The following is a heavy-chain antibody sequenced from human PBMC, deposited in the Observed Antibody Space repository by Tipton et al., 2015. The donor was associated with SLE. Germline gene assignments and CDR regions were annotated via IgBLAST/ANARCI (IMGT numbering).Heavy chain of an antibody. CDR3: ARGVEMATSPFDY. CDR2: IYYSGST. J-gene: IGHJ4*02. Sequence: GLVKPSETLSLTCAVSGGSISSSSYYWGWIRQPPGKGLEWIGSIYYSGSTYYNPSLKSRVTISVDTSKNQFSLKLSSVTAADTAVYYCARGVEMATSPFDYWGQGTLVTVSS. V-gene: IGHV4-39*07. CDR1: GGSISSSSYY. D-gene: IGHD5-24*01.